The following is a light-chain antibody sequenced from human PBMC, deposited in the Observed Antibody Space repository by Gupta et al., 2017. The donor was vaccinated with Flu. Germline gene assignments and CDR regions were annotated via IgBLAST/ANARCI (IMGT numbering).Light chain of an antibody. J-gene: IGKJ4*01. V-gene: IGKV3D-15*01. CDR2: GAS. CDR1: QSVSSN. CDR3: QQYNNWLALT. Sequence: DIVMTQSPATLSVSPGESATLSCRASQSVSSNLAWYQQKPGQAPRLLIYGASTRATGIPARFSGSGSGTEFTLTISSLQSEDFAVYYCQQYNNWLALTFGGGTKVEIK.